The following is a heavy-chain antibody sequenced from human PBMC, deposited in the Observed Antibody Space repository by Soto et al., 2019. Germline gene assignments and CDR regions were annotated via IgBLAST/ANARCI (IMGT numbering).Heavy chain of an antibody. CDR2: IWYDGSNK. Sequence: GGSLRLSCAASGFTFSSYGMHWVRQAPGKGLEWVAVIWYDGSNKYYADSVKGRFTISRDNSKNTLYLQMNSLRAEDTAVYYCARDPTPSGYYMDVWGKGTTVTVSS. CDR3: ARDPTPSGYYMDV. J-gene: IGHJ6*03. CDR1: GFTFSSYG. V-gene: IGHV3-33*01. D-gene: IGHD3-10*01.